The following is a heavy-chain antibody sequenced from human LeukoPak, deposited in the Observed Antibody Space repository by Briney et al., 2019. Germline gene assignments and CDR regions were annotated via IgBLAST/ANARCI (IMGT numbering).Heavy chain of an antibody. J-gene: IGHJ6*03. CDR3: ARATGYCSGGSRYPPYMDV. V-gene: IGHV3-11*01. CDR1: GFTFSDYY. CDR2: ISSSGSTI. D-gene: IGHD2-15*01. Sequence: GGSLRLSCAASGFTFSDYYMSWIRQAPGKGLEWVSYISSSGSTIYYADSVKGRFTISRDNAKNSLYLQMNSLRAEDTAVYYCARATGYCSGGSRYPPYMDVWGKGTTVTVSS.